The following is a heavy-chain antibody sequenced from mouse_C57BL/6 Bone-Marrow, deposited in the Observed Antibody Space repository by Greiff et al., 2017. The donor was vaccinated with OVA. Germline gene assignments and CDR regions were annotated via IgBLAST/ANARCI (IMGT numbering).Heavy chain of an antibody. J-gene: IGHJ3*01. Sequence: EVKVVDSGGDLVKPGGSLKLSCAASGFTFSSYGMSWVRQTPDKRLEWVATISSGGSYTYYPDSVKGRFTISRDNAKNTLYLQMSSLKSEDTAMYYCARRILAYWGQGTLVTVSA. V-gene: IGHV5-6*02. CDR1: GFTFSSYG. CDR3: ARRILAY. CDR2: ISSGGSYT.